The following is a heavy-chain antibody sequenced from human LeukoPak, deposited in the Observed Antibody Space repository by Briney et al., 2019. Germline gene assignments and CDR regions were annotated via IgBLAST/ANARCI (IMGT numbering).Heavy chain of an antibody. Sequence: PGGSLRLSCAASGFPFSKYGMHWVRQAPGKGLEWVAVISYDGSNQYYTASVKGRFIISRDNSENTLYLRMNSLRAEDTAVYYCANLYGGLYDYWGQGTLVTVSS. CDR3: ANLYGGLYDY. D-gene: IGHD4-23*01. J-gene: IGHJ4*02. CDR2: ISYDGSNQ. V-gene: IGHV3-30*18. CDR1: GFPFSKYG.